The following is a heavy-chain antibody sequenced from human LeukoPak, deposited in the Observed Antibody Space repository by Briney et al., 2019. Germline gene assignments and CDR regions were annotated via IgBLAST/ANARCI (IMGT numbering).Heavy chain of an antibody. CDR3: TRVYSYGYIRY. D-gene: IGHD5-18*01. J-gene: IGHJ4*02. Sequence: GGSLRLACPASGFTVSSNFMKWVRQAPGKGLEWVSVIYAGGSTDYADSVNGRFTISRENSKNMLYLQMNSLRAEDAAVYYGTRVYSYGYIRYWGQGTLVTVSS. V-gene: IGHV3-66*01. CDR2: IYAGGST. CDR1: GFTVSSNF.